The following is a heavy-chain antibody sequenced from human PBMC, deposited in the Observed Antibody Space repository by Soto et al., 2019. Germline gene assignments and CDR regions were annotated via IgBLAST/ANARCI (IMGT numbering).Heavy chain of an antibody. CDR2: VSYDGSIE. V-gene: IGHV3-30*04. CDR3: AKDLYYYDFSLDDS. Sequence: EHLVGSGGGVVQPGRSLRLSCTGSGFTFSSYAMHWVRLAPGKGLEWVAVVSYDGSIENYADSVRGRFTISRDNSKNTVFLQMNSLRVEDTAVYYCAKDLYYYDFSLDDSWGQGTLVTVSS. D-gene: IGHD3-16*01. CDR1: GFTFSSYA. J-gene: IGHJ5*02.